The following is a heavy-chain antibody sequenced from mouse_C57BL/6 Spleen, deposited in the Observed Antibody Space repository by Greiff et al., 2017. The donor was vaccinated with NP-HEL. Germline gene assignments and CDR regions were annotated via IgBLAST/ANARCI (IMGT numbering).Heavy chain of an antibody. J-gene: IGHJ4*01. D-gene: IGHD1-1*01. CDR2: IYPGDGDT. CDR1: GYAFSSYW. CDR3: ARFTTTVYYYAMDY. Sequence: VQLVESGAELVKPGASVKISCKASGYAFSSYWMNWVKQRPGKGLEWIGQIYPGDGDTNYNGKFKGKATLTADKSSSTAYMQLSSLTSEDSAVYFCARFTTTVYYYAMDYWGQGTSVTVSS. V-gene: IGHV1-80*01.